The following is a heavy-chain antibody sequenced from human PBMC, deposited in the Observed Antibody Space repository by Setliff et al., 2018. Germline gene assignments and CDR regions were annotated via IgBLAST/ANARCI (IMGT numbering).Heavy chain of an antibody. CDR1: GYSISSGYY. V-gene: IGHV4-38-2*02. CDR2: IYHSGST. CDR3: ARGPETRITGNRSNLNAFDI. Sequence: ETLSLTCTVSGYSISSGYYWGWIRQPPGKGLEWIGSIYHSGSTYYNPSLKSRVTISVDTSKNQFSLKLSSVTAADTAVYYCARGPETRITGNRSNLNAFDIWGQGTMVTVSS. D-gene: IGHD1-20*01. J-gene: IGHJ3*02.